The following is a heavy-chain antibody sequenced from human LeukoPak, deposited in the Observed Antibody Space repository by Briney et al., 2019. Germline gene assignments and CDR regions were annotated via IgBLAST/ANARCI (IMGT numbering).Heavy chain of an antibody. V-gene: IGHV4-38-2*02. D-gene: IGHD6-13*01. CDR3: AREYRSSWYLNWFDP. CDR1: DYSISSGYGYY. Sequence: SETLSLTCTVSDYSISSGYGYYWGWIRQPPGKGLEWIGNIYHSGITYYNHLNSSLKSRVTISIDTSKNQFSLRLTSVTAADTAVYYCAREYRSSWYLNWFDPWGQGTLVTVSS. J-gene: IGHJ5*02. CDR2: IYHSGIT.